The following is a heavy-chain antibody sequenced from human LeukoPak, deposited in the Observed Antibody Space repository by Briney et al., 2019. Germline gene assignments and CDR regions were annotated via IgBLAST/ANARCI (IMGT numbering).Heavy chain of an antibody. Sequence: PGGSLRLSCAASGFTFSSCGFNWVRQAPGKGLEWVSSIGPTGTDRYYADSVRRRFTISRDNAKNSMYLQMDSLRDEDTAVYYCATETIGRHYDYWGQGTLLTVSS. J-gene: IGHJ4*02. CDR2: IGPTGTDR. CDR1: GFTFSSCG. V-gene: IGHV3-21*01. CDR3: ATETIGRHYDY. D-gene: IGHD1-14*01.